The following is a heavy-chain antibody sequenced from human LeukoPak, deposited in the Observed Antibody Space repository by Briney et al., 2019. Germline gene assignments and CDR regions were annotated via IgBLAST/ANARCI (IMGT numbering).Heavy chain of an antibody. CDR1: GGSFSGYY. D-gene: IGHD4-23*01. V-gene: IGHV4-34*01. CDR3: ARTTVVTLDAFDI. J-gene: IGHJ3*02. CDR2: IYYSGST. Sequence: PSETLSLTCAVYGGSFSGYYWSWIRQPPGKGLEWIGYIYYSGSTYYNPSLKSRVTISVDTSKNQFSLKLSSVTAADTAVYYCARTTVVTLDAFDIWGQGTMVTVSS.